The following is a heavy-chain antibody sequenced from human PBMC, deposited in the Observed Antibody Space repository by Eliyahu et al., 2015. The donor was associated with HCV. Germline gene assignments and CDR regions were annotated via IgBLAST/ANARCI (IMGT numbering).Heavy chain of an antibody. CDR1: GFAFSSHS. V-gene: IGHV3-21*01. CDR2: ISSISNYI. CDR3: ARRTESITSYFDY. J-gene: IGHJ4*02. Sequence: EVQLVESGGGLVKPGGPLRLSCAASGFAFSSHSMNWVRQAPGKGLEWVSSISSISNYIYYADSVKGRFTISRDNAKNSLYLQINSLRPEDTAVYYCARRTESITSYFDYWGQGTLVTVSS. D-gene: IGHD2-2*01.